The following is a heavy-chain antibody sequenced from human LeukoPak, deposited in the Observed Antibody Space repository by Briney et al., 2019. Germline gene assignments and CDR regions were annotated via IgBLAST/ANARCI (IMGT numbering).Heavy chain of an antibody. J-gene: IGHJ4*02. CDR3: ARDLAGYNPFDY. CDR1: GYTFTGYY. Sequence: ASVKVSCKASGYTFTGYYMHWVRQAPGQGLEWMGWINPNSGGTNYAQKFQGRVTMTRDTSISTAYMELSRLRSDDTAVYYCARDLAGYNPFDYWGQGTLVTVSS. D-gene: IGHD1-14*01. CDR2: INPNSGGT. V-gene: IGHV1-2*02.